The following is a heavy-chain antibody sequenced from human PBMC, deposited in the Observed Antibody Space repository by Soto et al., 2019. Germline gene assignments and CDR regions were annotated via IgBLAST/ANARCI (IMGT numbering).Heavy chain of an antibody. CDR2: SRGFSRYA. CDR1: GSTFRRYT. Sequence: GSLRLSGVGPGSTFRRYTMNWVRQGPGKGLGWVAGSRGFSRYAFSADGVKGRFTISRDNAKNTLYLQMTSLRAAETAGYYCARDRGYDAHDYYYSALVVWGQGTKVTVYS. D-gene: IGHD3-22*01. J-gene: IGHJ6*02. V-gene: IGHV3-21*01. CDR3: ARDRGYDAHDYYYSALVV.